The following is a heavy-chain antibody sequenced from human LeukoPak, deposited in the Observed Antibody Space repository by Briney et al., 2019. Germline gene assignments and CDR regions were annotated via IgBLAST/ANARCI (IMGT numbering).Heavy chain of an antibody. CDR3: ARGLPAISRITMIVVWFDP. CDR1: GFTFSYFG. J-gene: IGHJ5*02. V-gene: IGHV3-33*01. D-gene: IGHD3-22*01. CDR2: IWYDGGNK. Sequence: GGSLRLSCAASGFTFSYFGMHWVRQSPGKGLEWVATIWYDGGNKHYADSVKGRFTISRDNSKNTLYLQMNSLRAEDTAVYYCARGLPAISRITMIVVWFDPWGQGTLVTVSS.